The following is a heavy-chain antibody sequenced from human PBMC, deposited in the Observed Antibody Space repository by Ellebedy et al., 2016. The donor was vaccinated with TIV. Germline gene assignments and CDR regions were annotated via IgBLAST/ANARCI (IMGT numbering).Heavy chain of an antibody. CDR1: GASISSYS. V-gene: IGHV4-59*08. CDR3: ARRKVRSGPAFDY. Sequence: MPSETLSLTCTVSGASISSYSWAWIRQPPGMGLDYIGYFSYTGSTNYSPSLNSRVSISVTTSKNQFSLKLSPVTAADPAVYYCARRKVRSGPAFDYWGQGTLVTVSS. D-gene: IGHD3-10*01. J-gene: IGHJ4*02. CDR2: FSYTGST.